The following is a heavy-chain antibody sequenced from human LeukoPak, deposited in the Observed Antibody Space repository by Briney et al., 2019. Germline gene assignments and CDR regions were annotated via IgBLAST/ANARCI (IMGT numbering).Heavy chain of an antibody. CDR3: ARVRYGDSPGIDY. V-gene: IGHV1-2*02. J-gene: IGHJ4*02. CDR1: GYTFTGYY. Sequence: VASVKVSCKASGYTFTGYYMHCVRQAPGQELEWMGWINPNSGGTNYAQKLEGRAIMTRETSITTAYMELSRLRYDATAVYYCARVRYGDSPGIDYWGQGTLVTVSS. D-gene: IGHD4-17*01. CDR2: INPNSGGT.